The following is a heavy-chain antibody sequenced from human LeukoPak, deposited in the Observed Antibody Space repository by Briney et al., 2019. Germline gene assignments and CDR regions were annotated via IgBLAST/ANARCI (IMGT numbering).Heavy chain of an antibody. CDR3: AKGKELERWLQLEL. CDR1: GFTFSSYA. CDR2: ISYDGSNK. J-gene: IGHJ4*02. Sequence: QTGGSLRLSCAASGFTFSSYAMHWVRQAPGKGLEWVAVISYDGSNKYYADSVKGRFTISRDNSKNTLYLQMNSLRAEDTAVYYCAKGKELERWLQLELWGQGTLVTVSS. D-gene: IGHD5-24*01. V-gene: IGHV3-30-3*01.